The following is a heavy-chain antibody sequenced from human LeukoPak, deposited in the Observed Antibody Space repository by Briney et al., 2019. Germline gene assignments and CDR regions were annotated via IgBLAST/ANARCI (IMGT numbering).Heavy chain of an antibody. Sequence: GGSLRLSCAASGFTFSSYEMNWVRQAPGKGLEWVSYISSSGSTIYYADSVKGRFTISRDNAKNSLYLQMNSLRAEDTAVYYCAKPSSGRYFDYWGQGTLVTVSS. CDR3: AKPSSGRYFDY. V-gene: IGHV3-48*03. CDR2: ISSSGSTI. CDR1: GFTFSSYE. D-gene: IGHD6-19*01. J-gene: IGHJ4*02.